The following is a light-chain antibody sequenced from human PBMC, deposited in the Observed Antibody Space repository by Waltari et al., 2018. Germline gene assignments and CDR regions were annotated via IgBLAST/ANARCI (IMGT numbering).Light chain of an antibody. CDR2: GKD. J-gene: IGLJ2*01. V-gene: IGLV3-19*01. CDR3: NSRDSSGNHPV. CDR1: SLRRYY. Sequence: SSELTQDPAVSVALGQTVRITCQGDSLRRYYASWYQQQPGQDPVIVIDGKDNRPSGIPDRFSGSSSGNTASLTITGAQAEDEADYYCNSRDSSGNHPVFGGGTKLTVL.